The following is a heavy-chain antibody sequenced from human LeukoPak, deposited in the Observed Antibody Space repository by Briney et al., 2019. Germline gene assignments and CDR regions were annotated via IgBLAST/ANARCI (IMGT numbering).Heavy chain of an antibody. Sequence: ASVKVSCKASGYTFTSYYMHWVRHAPGQGLEWMGIINPSGGSTSYAQKFQGRVTMTRDTSTSTVYMELSSLRSEDTAVYYCAGAPIVVVPAAQEQSASDIWGQGTMVTVSS. V-gene: IGHV1-46*01. CDR2: INPSGGST. CDR1: GYTFTSYY. D-gene: IGHD2-2*01. CDR3: AGAPIVVVPAAQEQSASDI. J-gene: IGHJ3*02.